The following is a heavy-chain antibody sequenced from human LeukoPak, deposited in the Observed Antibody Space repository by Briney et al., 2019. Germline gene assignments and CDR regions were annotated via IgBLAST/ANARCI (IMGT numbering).Heavy chain of an antibody. Sequence: PGGSLRLSCAASGFTFSNYAMHWVRQAPGKGLEWVAIISYDGSNKYYADSVKGRFTISRDNSKNTLYLQMNSLRAEDTAVYYCARKQWLNSWGQGTRVIVSS. CDR1: GFTFSNYA. D-gene: IGHD6-19*01. CDR3: ARKQWLNS. J-gene: IGHJ5*02. CDR2: ISYDGSNK. V-gene: IGHV3-30-3*01.